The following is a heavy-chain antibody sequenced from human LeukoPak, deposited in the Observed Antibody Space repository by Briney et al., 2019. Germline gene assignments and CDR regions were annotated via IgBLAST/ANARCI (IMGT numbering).Heavy chain of an antibody. CDR3: AKDSSSSGHDAFDI. CDR1: GFTFDDYA. Sequence: PGGSLRLSCAASGFTFDDYAMHWVRQAPGKGLEWVSGISWNSGSIGYADSVKGRFTISRDNAKNSLYLQMNSLRAEDMALYYCAKDSSSSGHDAFDIWGQGTMVTVSS. J-gene: IGHJ3*02. V-gene: IGHV3-9*03. D-gene: IGHD6-6*01. CDR2: ISWNSGSI.